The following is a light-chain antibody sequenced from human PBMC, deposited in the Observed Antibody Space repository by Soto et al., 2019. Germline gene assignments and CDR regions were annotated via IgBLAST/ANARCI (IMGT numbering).Light chain of an antibody. CDR2: DNY. CDR1: RSNIGNNY. CDR3: GTWDSSLSAVV. J-gene: IGLJ3*02. Sequence: QSVLTQPPSVSAAPGQKVTISCSGSRSNIGNNYVSWYQQLPGTAPKLLIYDNYKRPSGIPDRFSGSKSGTSATLVITGLQTGDEADYFCGTWDSSLSAVVFGGGTKLTVL. V-gene: IGLV1-51*01.